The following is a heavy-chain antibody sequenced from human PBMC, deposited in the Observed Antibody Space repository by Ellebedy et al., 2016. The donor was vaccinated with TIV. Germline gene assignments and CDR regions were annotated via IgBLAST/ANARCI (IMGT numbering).Heavy chain of an antibody. Sequence: SQTLSLTXAISGDSVSSNSAAWNWIRQSPSRGLEWLGRTYYRSKWYNDYAVSVKSRITINPDTSKNQFSLQLNSVTPEDTAVYYCARDSRAVCSSTSCYYYYGMDVWGQGTTVTVSS. D-gene: IGHD2-2*01. V-gene: IGHV6-1*01. CDR1: GDSVSSNSAA. CDR3: ARDSRAVCSSTSCYYYYGMDV. J-gene: IGHJ6*02. CDR2: TYYRSKWYN.